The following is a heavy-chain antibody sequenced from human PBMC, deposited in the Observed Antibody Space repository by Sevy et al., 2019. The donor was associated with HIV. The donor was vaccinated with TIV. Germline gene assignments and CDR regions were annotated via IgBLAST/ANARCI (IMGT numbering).Heavy chain of an antibody. CDR2: ISNSSSYI. CDR1: GFTFSSYS. CDR3: ARDHFVWGSDRYNNDY. V-gene: IGHV3-21*01. D-gene: IGHD3-16*02. J-gene: IGHJ4*02. Sequence: GGSLRLSCAASGFTFSSYSMNWVRQAPGKGLEWVSSISNSSSYIYYADSVKGRFTISRDNAKNSLYLQMNSLRAEDTAVYYCARDHFVWGSDRYNNDYWGQGTLVTVSS.